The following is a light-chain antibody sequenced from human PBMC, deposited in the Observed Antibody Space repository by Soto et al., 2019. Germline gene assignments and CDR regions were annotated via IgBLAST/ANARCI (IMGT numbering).Light chain of an antibody. J-gene: IGLJ3*02. CDR2: KDN. CDR3: QSYDNNNHWV. CDR1: SGSIANNF. V-gene: IGLV6-57*01. Sequence: NFMLTQPHSVSDSPGKTVTMSCTRSSGSIANNFVQWYQQRPGSSPTTVIYKDNQRPSGVPDRFSGSIDSSSNSASLSISGLKTEDEADYYCQSYDNNNHWVFGGGTKLTVL.